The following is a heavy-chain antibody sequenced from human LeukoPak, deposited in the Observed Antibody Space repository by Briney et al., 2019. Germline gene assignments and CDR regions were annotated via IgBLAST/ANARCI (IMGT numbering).Heavy chain of an antibody. CDR3: ARVGEFQRDSGSYPLGAPRPPG. J-gene: IGHJ4*02. CDR1: GYTFTGYY. CDR2: INPNSGGT. V-gene: IGHV1-2*02. Sequence: ASVKVSCKASGYTFTGYYMHWVRQAPGQGLEWMGWINPNSGGTNYAQKFQGRVTMTRDTSSSTAYMELSRLRAEDPAVYYCARVGEFQRDSGSYPLGAPRPPGWGQGTLVTVSS. D-gene: IGHD3-10*01.